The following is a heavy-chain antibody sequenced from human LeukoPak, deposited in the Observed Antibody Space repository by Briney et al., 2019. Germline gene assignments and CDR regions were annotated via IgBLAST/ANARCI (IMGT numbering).Heavy chain of an antibody. Sequence: ASVKVSCKASGYAFTSYDINWVRQATGQGLEWMGWMNPNSGNTGYTQKFQGRVTMTRDTSISTAYMELSSLTSDDTAVYYCARDRVGVGSSGWENWGQGTLVTVSS. V-gene: IGHV1-8*01. CDR1: GYAFTSYD. CDR2: MNPNSGNT. J-gene: IGHJ4*02. D-gene: IGHD6-19*01. CDR3: ARDRVGVGSSGWEN.